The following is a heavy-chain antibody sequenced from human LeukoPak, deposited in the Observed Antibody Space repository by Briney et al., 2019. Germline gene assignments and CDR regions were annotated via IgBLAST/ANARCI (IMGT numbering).Heavy chain of an antibody. CDR1: GYTFTSYG. D-gene: IGHD2-15*01. Sequence: ASVKVSCKASGYTFTSYGISWVRQAPGQGLEWMGWISAYNGNTNYAQKLQGRVTMTTDTSTSTAYMELRSLRSDDTAVYYCARDLGRRCSGGRCYYYYNYMDVWGKGTTVTISS. CDR3: ARDLGRRCSGGRCYYYYNYMDV. V-gene: IGHV1-18*01. CDR2: ISAYNGNT. J-gene: IGHJ6*03.